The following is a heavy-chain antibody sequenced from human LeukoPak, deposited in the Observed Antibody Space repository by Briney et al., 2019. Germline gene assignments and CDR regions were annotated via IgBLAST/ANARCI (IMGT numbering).Heavy chain of an antibody. CDR3: ARDYHYALDY. CDR1: GFTFSTYS. D-gene: IGHD4-17*01. V-gene: IGHV3-48*02. CDR2: IGSSSSPI. Sequence: GGSLRLSCAASGFTFSTYSMNWVRQAPGKGLEWVSYIGSSSSPIFYADSVKGRFTISRDNAKNSLYLEMTSLRDEDTAVYYCARDYHYALDYWGQGTLVTVSS. J-gene: IGHJ4*02.